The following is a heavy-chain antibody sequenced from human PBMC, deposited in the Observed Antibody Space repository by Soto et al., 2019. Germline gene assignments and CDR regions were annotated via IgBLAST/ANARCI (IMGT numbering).Heavy chain of an antibody. CDR3: AKESFDLSSGNDAFDI. J-gene: IGHJ3*02. CDR1: GFTFITYG. CDR2: ISYDGSNK. D-gene: IGHD3-10*02. Sequence: GGSLRLSCAASGFTFITYGMHWVRQAPGKGLEWVAVISYDGSNKYYADSVKGRFTISRDNSKNTLYLQMNSLRAEDTAVYYCAKESFDLSSGNDAFDIWGQGTMVTVS. V-gene: IGHV3-30*18.